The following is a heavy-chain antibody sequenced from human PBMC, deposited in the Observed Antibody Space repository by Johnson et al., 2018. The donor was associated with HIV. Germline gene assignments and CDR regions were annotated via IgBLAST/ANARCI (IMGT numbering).Heavy chain of an antibody. CDR3: ARVKIAFDI. Sequence: VLLLESGGGLVQSGGSLRLSCAVSGFTFSSYWMSWVRQAPGKGLEWVANINQDGREKYYVDSVKGRFTIYRDNAKNSLYLQMQSLRVEDTAVYYCARVKIAFDIWGQGTMVTVSS. CDR1: GFTFSSYW. V-gene: IGHV3-7*05. J-gene: IGHJ3*02. CDR2: INQDGREK.